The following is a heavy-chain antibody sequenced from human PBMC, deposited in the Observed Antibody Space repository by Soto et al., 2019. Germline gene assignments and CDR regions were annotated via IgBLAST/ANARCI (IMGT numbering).Heavy chain of an antibody. Sequence: GGSLRLSCAASGFTFSNAWMNWVRQAPGKGLEWVGRIKSKTDGGTTDYAAPVKGRFTISRDDSKNTLYLQMNSLKTEDTAVYYCTTETEPEIVVVPAAMGFSYFDYWGQGTLVTVSS. CDR3: TTETEPEIVVVPAAMGFSYFDY. D-gene: IGHD2-2*01. CDR2: IKSKTDGGTT. V-gene: IGHV3-15*07. CDR1: GFTFSNAW. J-gene: IGHJ4*02.